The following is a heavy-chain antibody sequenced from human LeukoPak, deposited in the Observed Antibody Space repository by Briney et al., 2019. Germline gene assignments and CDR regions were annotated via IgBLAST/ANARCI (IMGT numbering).Heavy chain of an antibody. CDR3: ARGGYYVSGSVDY. Sequence: GRSLRLSCAASGFTFSSYWMHWGRQVPGKGLVWVSRLNSDGSSTRYADSVKGRFTISRDNARTTLYLQMASLRAEDTAVYYCARGGYYVSGSVDYWGQGTLVTVSS. CDR1: GFTFSSYW. V-gene: IGHV3-74*01. J-gene: IGHJ4*02. D-gene: IGHD3-10*01. CDR2: LNSDGSST.